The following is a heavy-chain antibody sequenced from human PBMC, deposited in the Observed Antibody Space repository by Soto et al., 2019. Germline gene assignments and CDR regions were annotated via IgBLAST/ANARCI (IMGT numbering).Heavy chain of an antibody. V-gene: IGHV3-21*01. D-gene: IGHD5-12*01. CDR2: ISSSSSYI. CDR3: AREGGLGAIAHFDY. CDR1: GFTFSSYS. Sequence: EVQLVESGGGLVKPGGSLRLSCAASGFTFSSYSMNWVRQAPGKGLEWVSSISSSSSYIYYADSVKGRFTISRDNAKNSRYLQMNSLRAEDTAVYYCAREGGLGAIAHFDYWGQGTLVTVSS. J-gene: IGHJ4*02.